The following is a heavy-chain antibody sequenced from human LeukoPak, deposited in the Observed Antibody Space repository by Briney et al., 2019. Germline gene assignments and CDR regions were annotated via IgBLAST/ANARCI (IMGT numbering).Heavy chain of an antibody. CDR3: AKDLYYDVLTGPGI. V-gene: IGHV3-30*18. Sequence: GGSLRLSCAASGFTFSSYGMHWVRQAPGKGLEWVAFISYDGSNKYYADSVKGRFTISRDNSKNTLYLQMNSLRTEDTAVYYCAKDLYYDVLTGPGIWGQGTTVTVSS. J-gene: IGHJ6*02. CDR1: GFTFSSYG. D-gene: IGHD3-9*01. CDR2: ISYDGSNK.